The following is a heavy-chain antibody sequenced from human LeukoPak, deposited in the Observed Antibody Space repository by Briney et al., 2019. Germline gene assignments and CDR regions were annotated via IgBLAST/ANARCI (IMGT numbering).Heavy chain of an antibody. D-gene: IGHD4-17*01. CDR2: IHSGVRT. J-gene: IGHJ4*02. Sequence: GVSLRLSCAASGFSVSSKYMSWVRQAPGKGLEWVSIIHSGVRTYYADSVKGRFAISRDNSKNTLYLQMNSLRVEDTAVYYCARGSAYDYGFPDYWGQGTLVTVSS. CDR3: ARGSAYDYGFPDY. V-gene: IGHV3-53*01. CDR1: GFSVSSKY.